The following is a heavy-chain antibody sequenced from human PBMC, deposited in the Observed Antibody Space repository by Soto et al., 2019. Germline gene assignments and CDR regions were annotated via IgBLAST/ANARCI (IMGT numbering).Heavy chain of an antibody. CDR1: GGSIRSNGHS. V-gene: IGHV4-30-2*01. Sequence: SETLSLTCTVSGGSIRSNGHSWSWIRQPPGKGLEWIGYIYHSGSSYYNPSLKSRVTISVDRSKDQFSLKLSSVTAADTAVYYCARVPGPWGQGTLVTVSS. CDR3: ARVPGP. CDR2: IYHSGSS. J-gene: IGHJ5*02.